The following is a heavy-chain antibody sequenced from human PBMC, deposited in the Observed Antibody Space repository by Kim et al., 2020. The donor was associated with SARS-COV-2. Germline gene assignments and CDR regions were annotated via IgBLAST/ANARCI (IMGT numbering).Heavy chain of an antibody. CDR2: INHSGST. J-gene: IGHJ4*02. Sequence: SETLSLTCAVYGGSFSGYYWSWIRQPPGKGLEWIGEINHSGSTNYNPSLKSRVTISVDTSKNQFSLKLSSVTAADTAVYYCARGLGSGSRPFDYWGQGTLVTVSS. CDR1: GGSFSGYY. V-gene: IGHV4-34*01. D-gene: IGHD3-10*01. CDR3: ARGLGSGSRPFDY.